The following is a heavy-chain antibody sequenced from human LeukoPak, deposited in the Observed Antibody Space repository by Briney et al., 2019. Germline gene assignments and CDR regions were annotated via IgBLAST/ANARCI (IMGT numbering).Heavy chain of an antibody. CDR2: IIPIFGTA. D-gene: IGHD2-15*01. V-gene: IGHV1-69*05. J-gene: IGHJ6*03. CDR1: GGTFSSYT. Sequence: SVKVSCKASGGTFSSYTISWVRQAPGQGLEWMGRIIPIFGTANYAQKFQGRVTITTDESTSTAYMELSSLRSEDTAVYYCARGVLHYCSGGSCYHYYYMDVWGKGTTVTVSS. CDR3: ARGVLHYCSGGSCYHYYYMDV.